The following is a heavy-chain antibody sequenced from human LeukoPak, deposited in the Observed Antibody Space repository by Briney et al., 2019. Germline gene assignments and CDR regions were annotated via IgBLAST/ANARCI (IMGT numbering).Heavy chain of an antibody. D-gene: IGHD6-19*01. CDR2: IKQDGSEK. CDR1: GFILSSYW. Sequence: AGGSLRLSCGASGFILSSYWMSWVRQAPGKGLEWVANIKQDGSEKYYVDSVKGRFTISRDNAKNSLYLQMNSLRAEDTAVYYCAREYSSGWYGDDYWGQGTLVTVSS. J-gene: IGHJ4*02. CDR3: AREYSSGWYGDDY. V-gene: IGHV3-7*01.